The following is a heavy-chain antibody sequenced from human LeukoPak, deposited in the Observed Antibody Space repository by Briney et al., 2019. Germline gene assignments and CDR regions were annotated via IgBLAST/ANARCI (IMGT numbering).Heavy chain of an antibody. CDR1: GFTFSSYG. D-gene: IGHD3-3*02. V-gene: IGHV3-23*01. J-gene: IGHJ4*02. Sequence: GGSLRLSCAASGFTFSSYGMSWVRQAPGKGLEWVSALSGSGDSTYYADSVKGRFTISRDNSKNTLYLQMNSLRAEDTAVYYCASRRWTAPAYLVYWGQGTLVTVSS. CDR2: LSGSGDST. CDR3: ASRRWTAPAYLVY.